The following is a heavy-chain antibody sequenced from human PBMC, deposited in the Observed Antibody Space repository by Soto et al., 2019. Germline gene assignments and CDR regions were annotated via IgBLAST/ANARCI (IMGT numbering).Heavy chain of an antibody. CDR2: IIPILGIA. V-gene: IGHV1-69*02. Sequence: QVNLVQSGAEVKKPGSSVRVSCKASGDTFTSYTLSWLRQAPGQGLEWIGRIIPILGIAIYAQKFQGRVTISADKSTSTAFMELSSLRSEDTAVDYCARAMLLWPNFDSWGQGTLVTVSS. CDR3: ARAMLLWPNFDS. D-gene: IGHD2-2*01. J-gene: IGHJ4*02. CDR1: GDTFTSYT.